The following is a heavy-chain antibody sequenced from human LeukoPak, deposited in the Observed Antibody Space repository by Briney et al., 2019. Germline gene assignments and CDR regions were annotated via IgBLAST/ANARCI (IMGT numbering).Heavy chain of an antibody. J-gene: IGHJ4*02. V-gene: IGHV3-30*18. CDR2: ISHDENIK. Sequence: GGSLRLSCAASGFNFISYGIHWVRQAPGKGLEWVAIISHDENIKYYADSVKGRFNISRDNSKNTLYLQMNSLRPEDTAVYYCAKGGSSGWNFIDYCGQGTLVTVSS. CDR3: AKGGSSGWNFIDY. CDR1: GFNFISYG. D-gene: IGHD6-19*01.